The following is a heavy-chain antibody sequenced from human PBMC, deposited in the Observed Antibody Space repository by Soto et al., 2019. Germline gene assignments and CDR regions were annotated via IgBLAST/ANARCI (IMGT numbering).Heavy chain of an antibody. CDR3: ARGRGYSYGLDP. D-gene: IGHD5-18*01. J-gene: IGHJ5*02. CDR1: GDTISTGGYS. V-gene: IGHV4-30-2*01. Sequence: LSLTCAVSGDTISTGGYSWAWIRQPPGKALEWIGHTYHSGNPYYNPSLKSRVIISVDRSKNQFSLKLSSVTAADTAAYYCARGRGYSYGLDPWGQGTLVTVSS. CDR2: TYHSGNP.